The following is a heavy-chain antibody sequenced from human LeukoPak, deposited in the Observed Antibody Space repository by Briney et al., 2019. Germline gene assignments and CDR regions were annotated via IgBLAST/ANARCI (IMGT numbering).Heavy chain of an antibody. CDR2: ISGSGGST. J-gene: IGHJ3*02. CDR1: GFTFSSYA. V-gene: IGHV3-23*01. Sequence: GGSLRLSCAASGFTFSSYAMSWVRQAPGKGLEWVSAISGSGGSTYYADSVKGRFTISRDNAKNSLYLQMNSLRAEDTAVYYCARAVGYCSGGSCLGYDAFDIWGQGTMVTVSS. CDR3: ARAVGYCSGGSCLGYDAFDI. D-gene: IGHD2-15*01.